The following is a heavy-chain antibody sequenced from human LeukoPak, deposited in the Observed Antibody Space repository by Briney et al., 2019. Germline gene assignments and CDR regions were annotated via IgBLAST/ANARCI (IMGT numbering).Heavy chain of an antibody. CDR2: INPNSGGT. D-gene: IGHD2-8*02. J-gene: IGHJ4*02. V-gene: IGHV1-2*02. Sequence: ASVKVSCKASGYTFTSYGISWVRQAPGQGLEWMGWINPNSGGTNYAQKFQGRVTMTRDTSISTAYMELSRLRSDDTAVYYCARDCRPSGTGFDYWGQGTLVTVSS. CDR3: ARDCRPSGTGFDY. CDR1: GYTFTSYG.